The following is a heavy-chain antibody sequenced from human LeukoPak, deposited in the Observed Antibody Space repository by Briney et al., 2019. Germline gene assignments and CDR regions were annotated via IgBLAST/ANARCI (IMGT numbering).Heavy chain of an antibody. Sequence: SETLSLTCTVSGGSISSYYWSWIRQPAGKGLEWIGRIYTSGSTNYNPSLKSRVTMSVDTSKNQFSLKLSSVTAADTAVYDCARDSSGWSRNYGFDYWGQGTLVTVSS. V-gene: IGHV4-4*07. CDR3: ARDSSGWSRNYGFDY. J-gene: IGHJ4*02. CDR1: GGSISSYY. CDR2: IYTSGST. D-gene: IGHD6-19*01.